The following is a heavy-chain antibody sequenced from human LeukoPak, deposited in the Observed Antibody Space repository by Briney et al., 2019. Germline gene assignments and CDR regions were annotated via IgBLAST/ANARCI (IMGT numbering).Heavy chain of an antibody. CDR3: AKGGYCSSTSCYTHYVF. Sequence: GGSLRLSCAASGFTFSSYAMSWVRPAPGKGLEWVSAISGSGGSTYYADSVKGRFTISRDNSKNTLYLQMNSLRAEDTAVYYCAKGGYCSSTSCYTHYVFWGQGTLVTVSS. D-gene: IGHD2-2*02. CDR2: ISGSGGST. V-gene: IGHV3-23*01. CDR1: GFTFSSYA. J-gene: IGHJ4*02.